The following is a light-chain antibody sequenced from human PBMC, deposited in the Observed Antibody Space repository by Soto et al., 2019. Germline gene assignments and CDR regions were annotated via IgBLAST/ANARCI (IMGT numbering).Light chain of an antibody. CDR2: EVR. J-gene: IGLJ1*01. V-gene: IGLV2-14*01. CDR3: SSHAGSNNYV. CDR1: MRDVGAYNL. Sequence: QSVLTQPASVSGSAGQSITISCSGTMRDVGAYNLVSWYQQHPGTAPKLIIYEVRNRPSGISSRFSGSKSGNTASLTVSGLQAEDEADYYCSSHAGSNNYVFGNGTKVTVL.